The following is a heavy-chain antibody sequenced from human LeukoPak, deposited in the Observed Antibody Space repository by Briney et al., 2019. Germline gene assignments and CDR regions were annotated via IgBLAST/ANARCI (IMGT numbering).Heavy chain of an antibody. D-gene: IGHD3-3*01. J-gene: IGHJ4*02. CDR3: ARDRAWNYFDS. CDR1: EFTFYKHG. V-gene: IGHV3-30*03. CDR2: ISSDGNRK. Sequence: GGSLRLPCTPFEFTFYKHGMHWVRQAPGKGPEWVAIISSDGNRKYYAHSVEGRFTISRDNSKNTLYLQMDSLRVDDTAVYYCARDRAWNYFDSWGQGTLVTVSS.